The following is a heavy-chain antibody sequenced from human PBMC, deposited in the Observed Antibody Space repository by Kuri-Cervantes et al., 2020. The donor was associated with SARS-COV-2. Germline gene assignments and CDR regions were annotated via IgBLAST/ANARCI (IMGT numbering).Heavy chain of an antibody. J-gene: IGHJ5*02. D-gene: IGHD6-6*01. V-gene: IGHV4-39*01. CDR1: GGSVSSGSYY. CDR2: IYYSGST. CDR3: ARQGPSIAAPGRRWFDP. Sequence: SCTVSGGSVSSGSYYWGWIRQPPGKGLEWIGSIYYSGSTYYNPSLKSRVTISVDTSKNQFSLKLSSVTAADTAVYYCARQGPSIAAPGRRWFDPWGQGTLVTVSS.